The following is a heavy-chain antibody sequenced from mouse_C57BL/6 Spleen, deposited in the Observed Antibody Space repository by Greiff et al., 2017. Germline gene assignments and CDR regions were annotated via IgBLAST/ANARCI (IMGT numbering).Heavy chain of an antibody. V-gene: IGHV1-81*01. Sequence: VQLQQPGAELVKPGASVKLSCKASGYTFTSYGISWVKQRTGKGLEWIGEIYPRCGNTYYNEKLKGKATLTADKSSSTAYMELRSLTSETSAVYVSARSTLKAYYYDYWGQGTTLTDSS. J-gene: IGHJ2*01. CDR3: ARSTLKAYYYDY. CDR1: GYTFTSYG. CDR2: IYPRCGNT.